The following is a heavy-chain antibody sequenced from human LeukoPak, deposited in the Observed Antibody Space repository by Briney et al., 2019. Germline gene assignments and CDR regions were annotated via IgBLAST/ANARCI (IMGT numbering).Heavy chain of an antibody. CDR2: IKTDGSIT. J-gene: IGHJ1*01. V-gene: IGHV3-74*01. CDR1: GFSFSVFW. CDR3: AKDQQWLVRLEYFQH. D-gene: IGHD6-19*01. Sequence: GGSLRLSCAASGFSFSVFWMHWVRQVPGKGPVWVSRIKTDGSITDYADSVKGRFTISRDNSKNTLYLQMNSLRAEDTAVYYCAKDQQWLVRLEYFQHWGQGTLVTVSS.